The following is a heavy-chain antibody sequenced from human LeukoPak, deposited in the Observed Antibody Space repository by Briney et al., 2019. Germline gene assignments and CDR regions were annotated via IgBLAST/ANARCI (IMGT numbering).Heavy chain of an antibody. CDR2: IGTAGDT. Sequence: GGSLRLSCAASGFTFSSCDMHWVRQATGKGLEWVSAIGTAGDTYYPGSVKGRFTISRDSSKNTLYLQMNSLRAGDAAVYYCAKAPVTTCSGAYCYPFDYWSQGTLVTVSS. CDR3: AKAPVTTCSGAYCYPFDY. CDR1: GFTFSSCD. V-gene: IGHV3-13*01. J-gene: IGHJ4*01. D-gene: IGHD2-15*01.